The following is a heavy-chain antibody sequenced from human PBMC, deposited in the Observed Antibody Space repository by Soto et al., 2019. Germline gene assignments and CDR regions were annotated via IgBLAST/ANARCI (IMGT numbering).Heavy chain of an antibody. CDR3: AKERGGRYCRVTSCGLFHYGMDV. D-gene: IGHD6-19*01. Sequence: PSETLSLTCDVSGASISSGNWWSWVRQPPGKGLEWIAEVYNDGSANYHPSLESRATISVDRSKNQFSLRLSSVTAADTGKYSCAKERGGRYCRVTSCGLFHYGMDVWGQGTPVTASS. CDR2: VYNDGSA. J-gene: IGHJ6*02. V-gene: IGHV4-4*02. CDR1: GASISSGNW.